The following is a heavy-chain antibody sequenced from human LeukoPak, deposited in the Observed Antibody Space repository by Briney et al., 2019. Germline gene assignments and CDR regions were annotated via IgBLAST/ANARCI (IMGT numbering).Heavy chain of an antibody. CDR2: IVVGSGNT. V-gene: IGHV1-58*01. J-gene: IGHJ6*02. D-gene: IGHD1-26*01. Sequence: ASVKVSCKASGFTFTSSAVQWVRQARGQRLEWIGWIVVGSGNTNYAQKFQGRVTMTRDTSTSTVFMELSSQRSEDTAVYYCARATNFYYYGMDVWGQGTTVTVSS. CDR1: GFTFTSSA. CDR3: ARATNFYYYGMDV.